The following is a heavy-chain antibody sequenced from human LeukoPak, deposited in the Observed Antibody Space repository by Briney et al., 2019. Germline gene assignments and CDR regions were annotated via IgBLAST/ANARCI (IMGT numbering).Heavy chain of an antibody. Sequence: GGSLRLSCAASGFTFSNSWMSWVRQAPGKGLEWVANIKRDGSEKYYVDSVKGRFTISRDNAKNSLFLQMNSLRADDTAVYYCEGSAGYWGQGTLVTVPS. J-gene: IGHJ4*02. CDR2: IKRDGSEK. CDR1: GFTFSNSW. CDR3: EGSAGY. V-gene: IGHV3-7*01.